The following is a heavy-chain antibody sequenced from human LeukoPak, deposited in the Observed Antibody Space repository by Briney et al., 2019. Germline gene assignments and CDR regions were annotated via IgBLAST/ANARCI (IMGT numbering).Heavy chain of an antibody. CDR3: ARDPGGSYSDWFDP. D-gene: IGHD1-26*01. CDR2: IYYSGST. V-gene: IGHV4-31*03. J-gene: IGHJ5*02. CDR1: GGSISSGGYY. Sequence: SQTLSLTCTVSGGSISSGGYYWSWIRQHPGKGLEWIGYIYYSGSTYYNPSLKSRVTISVDTSKNQFSLKLSSVTAADTAAYYCARDPGGSYSDWFDPWGQGTLVTVSS.